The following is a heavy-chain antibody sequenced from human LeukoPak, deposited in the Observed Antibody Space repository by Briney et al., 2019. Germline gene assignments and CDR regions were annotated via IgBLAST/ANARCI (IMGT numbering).Heavy chain of an antibody. Sequence: GGSLRLSCAASGFTFSSYWMSWVRQAPGKGLEWVANIKQDGSEKYYVDSVKGRFTISRDNAKNSLYLQMNSLRAEDTAVYYCARDLKRHCSGGSCSDFDYWGQGTLVTVSS. CDR2: IKQDGSEK. V-gene: IGHV3-7*01. CDR3: ARDLKRHCSGGSCSDFDY. CDR1: GFTFSSYW. J-gene: IGHJ4*02. D-gene: IGHD2-15*01.